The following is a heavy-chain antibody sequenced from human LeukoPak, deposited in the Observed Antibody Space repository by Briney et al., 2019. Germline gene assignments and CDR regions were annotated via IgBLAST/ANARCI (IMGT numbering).Heavy chain of an antibody. Sequence: SETLSLTFTGSGDSFNYFYWSLIRQPPGEGLEVIGYISNSGRTSYNPSLKSRVTISLDTSQKQFSLTLSSLTAEDTAVYYCARGVVADAGRTFDFWGQGTMVTVSS. CDR1: GDSFNYFY. CDR2: ISNSGRT. D-gene: IGHD1-1*01. CDR3: ARGVVADAGRTFDF. J-gene: IGHJ4*02. V-gene: IGHV4-59*01.